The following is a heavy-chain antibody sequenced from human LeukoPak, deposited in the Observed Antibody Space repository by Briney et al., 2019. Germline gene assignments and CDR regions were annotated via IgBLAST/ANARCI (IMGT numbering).Heavy chain of an antibody. J-gene: IGHJ4*02. CDR3: ARGPPLTGYDY. Sequence: GGSLRLSCAASGFTFSSYEMNWVRQAPGKGLEWASYISSSGSTIYYADSVKGRFTISRDNAKNSLYLQMNSLRAEDTAVYYCARGPPLTGYDYWGQGTLVTVSS. D-gene: IGHD3-9*01. V-gene: IGHV3-48*03. CDR2: ISSSGSTI. CDR1: GFTFSSYE.